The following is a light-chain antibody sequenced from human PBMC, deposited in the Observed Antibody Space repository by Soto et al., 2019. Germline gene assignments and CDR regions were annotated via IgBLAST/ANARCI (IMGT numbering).Light chain of an antibody. J-gene: IGKJ1*01. CDR1: QSISFY. V-gene: IGKV1-39*01. Sequence: DIEMTQSPSSVSASVGDRVTITCRASQSISFYLNWYQQKPGKAPKLLIYTASNAQSGVPSRISGSGSGTEFTLTITSLQPEDFATYYCQQSYSMPRTFGQGTKVDIK. CDR2: TAS. CDR3: QQSYSMPRT.